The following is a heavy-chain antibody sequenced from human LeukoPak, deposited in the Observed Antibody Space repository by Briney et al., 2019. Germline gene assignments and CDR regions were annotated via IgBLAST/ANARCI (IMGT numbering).Heavy chain of an antibody. J-gene: IGHJ4*02. CDR2: IYHSGST. CDR1: GGSISSSNW. Sequence: SGTLSLTCAVSGGSISSSNWWSWVRQPPGKGLEWIGEIYHSGSTNYNPSLKSRVTISVDKSKNQFSLKLSSVTAADTAVYYCARLDDSSGYYLGYFDYWGQGTLVTVSS. D-gene: IGHD3-22*01. CDR3: ARLDDSSGYYLGYFDY. V-gene: IGHV4-4*02.